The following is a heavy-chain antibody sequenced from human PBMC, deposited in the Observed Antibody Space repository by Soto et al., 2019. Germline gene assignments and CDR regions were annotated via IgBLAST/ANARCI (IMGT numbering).Heavy chain of an antibody. D-gene: IGHD5-18*01. CDR2: ISAYNGNT. J-gene: IGHJ4*02. CDR1: GYTFTSYG. CDR3: ARDEDAAMPHFFDY. V-gene: IGHV1-18*04. Sequence: ASVKVSCKASGYTFTSYGISWVRQAPGQGLEWMGWISAYNGNTNYTQKLQGRVTMTTDTSTSTAYMELRSLRSDDTAVYYCARDEDAAMPHFFDYWGQGTPVTVSS.